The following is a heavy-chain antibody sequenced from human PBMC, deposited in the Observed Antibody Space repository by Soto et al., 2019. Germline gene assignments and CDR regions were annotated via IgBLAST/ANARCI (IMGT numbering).Heavy chain of an antibody. CDR3: ARGGPYSYGSLDY. CDR2: IGTAGDT. CDR1: GFTFSSYD. V-gene: IGHV3-13*01. D-gene: IGHD5-18*01. J-gene: IGHJ4*02. Sequence: GESLKISCAASGFTFSSYDMHWVRQATGKGLEWVSAIGTAGDTYYPGSVKGRFTISRENAKNSLYLQMNSLRAGDTAVYYCARGGPYSYGSLDYWGQGTLVTVSS.